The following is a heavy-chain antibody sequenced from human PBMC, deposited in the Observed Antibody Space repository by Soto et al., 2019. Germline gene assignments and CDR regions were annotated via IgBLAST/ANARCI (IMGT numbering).Heavy chain of an antibody. CDR1: GYTFTNFD. J-gene: IGHJ4*02. Sequence: QVQLVQSGAEVKRPGASVKVSCKASGYTFTNFDLNWVRQAPGQGLEWMGWMNPNSGDTGYAHKSQGRVTMTRDTSINTAYMELSSLKSEDTAVYFCARPGATFCGGDCYSDYWGQGTLVIVSS. CDR2: MNPNSGDT. V-gene: IGHV1-8*02. CDR3: ARPGATFCGGDCYSDY. D-gene: IGHD2-21*02.